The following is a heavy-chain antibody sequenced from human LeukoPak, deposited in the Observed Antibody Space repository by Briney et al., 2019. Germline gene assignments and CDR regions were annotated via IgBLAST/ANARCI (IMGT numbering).Heavy chain of an antibody. CDR2: IYYSGST. J-gene: IGHJ5*02. CDR1: GGSISSYY. Sequence: ETDSLTCTVSGGSISSYYWSWIRQPPGKGLEWIGYIYYSGSTNYNPSLKSRVTISVDTSKNQFSLKLGSVTAADTAVYYCARTSYGDYGATNWFDPWGQGTLVTVSS. CDR3: ARTSYGDYGATNWFDP. V-gene: IGHV4-59*01. D-gene: IGHD4-17*01.